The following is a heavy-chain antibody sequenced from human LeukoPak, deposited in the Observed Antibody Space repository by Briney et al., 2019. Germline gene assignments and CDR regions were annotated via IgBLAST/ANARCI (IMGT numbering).Heavy chain of an antibody. J-gene: IGHJ4*02. CDR1: GFTFSSYA. CDR2: ISVSASST. CDR3: AKDQGRGYGSGSFSSDY. D-gene: IGHD3-10*01. Sequence: GGSLRLSCAASGFTFSSYAMSWVRQAPGKGLEWVSGISVSASSTNYADSVEGRFTISRDNSKNEVYLQMNSLRAEDTAVYYCAKDQGRGYGSGSFSSDYWGQGTLVTVSS. V-gene: IGHV3-23*01.